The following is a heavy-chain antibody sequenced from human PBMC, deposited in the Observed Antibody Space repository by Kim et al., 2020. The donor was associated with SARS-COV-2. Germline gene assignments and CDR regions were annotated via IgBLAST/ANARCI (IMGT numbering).Heavy chain of an antibody. V-gene: IGHV3-23*01. J-gene: IGHJ4*02. CDR3: AKGGRMVVVMSHFDY. Sequence: GGSLRLSCAASGFTFSSYAMSWVRQAPGKGLEWVSAISGSGGSTYYADSVKGRFTISRDNSKNTLYLQMNSLRAEDTAVYYCAKGGRMVVVMSHFDYWGEGTLVTVSS. CDR2: ISGSGGST. D-gene: IGHD3-22*01. CDR1: GFTFSSYA.